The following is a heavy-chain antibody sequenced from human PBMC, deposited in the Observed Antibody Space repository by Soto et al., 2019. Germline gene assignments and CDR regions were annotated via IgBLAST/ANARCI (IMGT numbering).Heavy chain of an antibody. CDR1: GFTLSSYA. CDR3: ARERAENYYYYYYGMDV. Sequence: EVQLLESGGGLVQPGGSLRLSCAVSGFTLSSYAMSWVRQAPGKGLEWVTGISGSGGSTYNADSVKGRFTISRDNSKNTLYLQMNSLRAEDTAVYYCARERAENYYYYYYGMDVWGQGTTVTVSS. V-gene: IGHV3-23*01. CDR2: ISGSGGST. J-gene: IGHJ6*02.